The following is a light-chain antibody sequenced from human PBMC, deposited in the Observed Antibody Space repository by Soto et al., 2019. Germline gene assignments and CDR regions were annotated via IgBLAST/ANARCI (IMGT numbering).Light chain of an antibody. V-gene: IGLV2-8*01. Sequence: QSALTQPPSASGSPGQSVTISCTGTSSDIGGYNYVSWYQHHPGKAPKVMIYEVSKRPSGVPDRFSGSKSGNTASLTVSGPQSEDEADYYCSSYAGSNNLGVFGGGTKLTVL. CDR1: SSDIGGYNY. J-gene: IGLJ3*02. CDR3: SSYAGSNNLGV. CDR2: EVS.